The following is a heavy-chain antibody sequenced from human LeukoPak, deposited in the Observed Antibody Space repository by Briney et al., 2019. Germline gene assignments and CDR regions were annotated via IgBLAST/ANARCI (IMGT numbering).Heavy chain of an antibody. CDR1: GFTFTNYP. CDR2: VSGGGDST. CDR3: ARYDLSSSWTRTGFEY. Sequence: GGSLRLSCTASGFTFTNYPMAWVRQAPGKGLEWISSVSGGGDSTFYADSVKGRLTISRDNSKTTLFLHMNSLRVDDTAVYYCARYDLSSSWTRTGFEYWGQGTLVTVSS. D-gene: IGHD2-15*01. V-gene: IGHV3-23*01. J-gene: IGHJ4*02.